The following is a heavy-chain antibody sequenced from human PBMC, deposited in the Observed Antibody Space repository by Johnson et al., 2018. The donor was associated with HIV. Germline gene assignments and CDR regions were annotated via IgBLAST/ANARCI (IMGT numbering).Heavy chain of an antibody. CDR2: IYSGGST. CDR1: GFTVSSNY. J-gene: IGHJ3*02. V-gene: IGHV3-66*03. D-gene: IGHD5-24*01. CDR3: AKLRGWLQLGAFDI. Sequence: VQLMESGGGLIQPGGSLRLSCAASGFTVSSNYMSWVRQAPGKGLEWVSVIYSGGSTYYADSVKGRSTISRDNSTNTLYLQMNSLRVEDTAVYYCAKLRGWLQLGAFDIWGQGTMVTVSS.